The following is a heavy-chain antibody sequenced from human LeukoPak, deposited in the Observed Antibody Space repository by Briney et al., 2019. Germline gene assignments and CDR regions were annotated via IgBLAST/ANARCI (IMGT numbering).Heavy chain of an antibody. CDR1: GGSLSGYY. Sequence: SETLSLTCGVYGGSLSGYYWSWIRQPPGKGLEWIGEINHSGTITNYNPSLKSRVTISVDTSKNQFSLKLNSVTASDTAIYFCASTKLGYSSGWHWGQGTLVTVSS. D-gene: IGHD6-19*01. CDR2: INHSGTIT. CDR3: ASTKLGYSSGWH. V-gene: IGHV4-34*01. J-gene: IGHJ4*02.